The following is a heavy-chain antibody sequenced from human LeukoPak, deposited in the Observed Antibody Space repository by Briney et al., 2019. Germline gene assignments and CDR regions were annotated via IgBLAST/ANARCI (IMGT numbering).Heavy chain of an antibody. D-gene: IGHD5-12*01. CDR1: GFTFSEAW. Sequence: GGSLRLSCAASGFTFSEAWMSWVRQAPGKGLEWVGRIKRKRDGETTDYASPVKDRFTISRDDSKNTLYLQMNSLKIEGTAVYYCTGSKWITNDYWGQGTLVTVSS. V-gene: IGHV3-15*01. CDR2: IKRKRDGETT. J-gene: IGHJ4*02. CDR3: TGSKWITNDY.